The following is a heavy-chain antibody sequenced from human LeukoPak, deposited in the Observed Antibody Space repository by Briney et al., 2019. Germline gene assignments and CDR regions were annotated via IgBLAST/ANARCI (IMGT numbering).Heavy chain of an antibody. J-gene: IGHJ4*02. D-gene: IGHD3-22*01. V-gene: IGHV1-69*04. Sequence: GASVKVSRKASGGTFSSYAISWVRQAPGQGLEWMGRIIPILGIANYAQKFQGRVTITADKSTSTAYMELSSLRSEDTAVYYCARPVDSSGYYLFDYWGQGTLVTVSS. CDR1: GGTFSSYA. CDR2: IIPILGIA. CDR3: ARPVDSSGYYLFDY.